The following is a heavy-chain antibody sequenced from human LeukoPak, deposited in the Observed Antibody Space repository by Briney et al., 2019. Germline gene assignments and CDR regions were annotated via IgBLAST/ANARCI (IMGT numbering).Heavy chain of an antibody. Sequence: GGSLRLSCAASGFTFNNYAMSWVRQAPGKGLEWVSTISGSGGSTYYADSVKGRFTISRDNSKNTLYLQMNSLRAEDTAVYYRARVTGWLAPWMDVWGQGTTVTVSS. J-gene: IGHJ6*02. CDR1: GFTFNNYA. V-gene: IGHV3-23*01. D-gene: IGHD6-19*01. CDR3: ARVTGWLAPWMDV. CDR2: ISGSGGST.